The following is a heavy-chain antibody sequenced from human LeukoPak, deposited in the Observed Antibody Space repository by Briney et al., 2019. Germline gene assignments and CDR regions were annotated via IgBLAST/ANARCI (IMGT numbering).Heavy chain of an antibody. V-gene: IGHV1-8*01. D-gene: IGHD6-13*01. J-gene: IGHJ4*02. Sequence: ASVKVSCKASGYTFTSYDINWVREATGQGLEWMGCMNPNSGNTGYSQKFQGRVTMTRNTSISTAYMELSSLRSEDTAVYYCAKGIAAAGATKGDYWGQGTLVTVSS. CDR3: AKGIAAAGATKGDY. CDR1: GYTFTSYD. CDR2: MNPNSGNT.